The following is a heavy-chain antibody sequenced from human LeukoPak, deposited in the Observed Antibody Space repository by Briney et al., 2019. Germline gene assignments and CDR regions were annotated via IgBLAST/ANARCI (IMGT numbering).Heavy chain of an antibody. CDR2: FDGNGPNT. CDR1: GFTFSSFA. CDR3: AKPRTTGLGWAQFDY. J-gene: IGHJ4*02. D-gene: IGHD2-8*02. V-gene: IGHV3-23*01. Sequence: GGSLRLSWAASGFTFSSFAMTWVRQAPGKGLEWVSGFDGNGPNTYYADSVKGRWTISRDNSRNTLYLEMNSLRPEDTAIYYCAKPRTTGLGWAQFDYWGQGSLVTVSS.